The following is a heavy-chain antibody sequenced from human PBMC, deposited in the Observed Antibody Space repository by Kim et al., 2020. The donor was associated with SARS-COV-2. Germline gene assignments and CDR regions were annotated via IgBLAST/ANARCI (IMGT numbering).Heavy chain of an antibody. J-gene: IGHJ4*02. V-gene: IGHV3-23*01. D-gene: IGHD2-21*01. CDR3: AKDVAGSSCGGDCYHDGGSVY. CDR1: GFTFRSYA. CDR2: VNPDGSAT. Sequence: GGSLRLSCAASGFTFRSYAMAWVRQAPGKGLDWVSTVNPDGSATHYADSVKGRFTISRDMSKNPVSLQMDSRRAEDTSVYYCAKDVAGSSCGGDCYHDGGSVYWGPGTLVIVSS.